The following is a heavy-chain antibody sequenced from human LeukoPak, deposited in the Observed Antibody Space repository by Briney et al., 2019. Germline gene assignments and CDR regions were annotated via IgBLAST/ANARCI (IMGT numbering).Heavy chain of an antibody. D-gene: IGHD1-1*01. V-gene: IGHV3-48*01. J-gene: IGHJ4*02. CDR2: ISASGGNI. CDR3: VRVKGTHFDF. Sequence: GGSLRLSCAVSGFPFSSYSMNWVRQAPGKGLEWISYISASGGNIFYLDAVRGRSTVSRDNAMNSLFLQMNRPRAEDTAIYYCVRVKGTHFDFWGQGTLVTVSS. CDR1: GFPFSSYS.